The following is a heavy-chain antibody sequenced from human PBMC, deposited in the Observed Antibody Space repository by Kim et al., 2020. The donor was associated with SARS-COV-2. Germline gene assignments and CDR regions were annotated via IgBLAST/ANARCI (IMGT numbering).Heavy chain of an antibody. CDR2: IIPIFGTA. D-gene: IGHD1-1*01. CDR3: ARGETWNDLGASYYYYMDV. CDR1: GGTFSSYA. Sequence: SVKVSCKASGGTFSSYAISWVRQAPGQGLEWMGGIIPIFGTANYAQKFQGRVTITADESTSTAYMELSSLRSEDTAVYYCARGETWNDLGASYYYYMDVWGKGTTVTVSS. V-gene: IGHV1-69*13. J-gene: IGHJ6*03.